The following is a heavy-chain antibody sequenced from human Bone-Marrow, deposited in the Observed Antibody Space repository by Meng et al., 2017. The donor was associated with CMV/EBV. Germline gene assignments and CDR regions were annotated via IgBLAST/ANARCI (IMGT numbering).Heavy chain of an antibody. V-gene: IGHV3-9*01. CDR3: VKVDFGGAAFDH. D-gene: IGHD3-16*01. J-gene: IGHJ4*02. Sequence: SLKISCAASGFTFEDYAMHWVRQAPGKGLEWVSGISWSSGTIGYADSVKGRFTISRDNAKNSLYLQMNGLRAEDTALYYCVKVDFGGAAFDHWGQGTLVTVSS. CDR2: ISWSSGTI. CDR1: GFTFEDYA.